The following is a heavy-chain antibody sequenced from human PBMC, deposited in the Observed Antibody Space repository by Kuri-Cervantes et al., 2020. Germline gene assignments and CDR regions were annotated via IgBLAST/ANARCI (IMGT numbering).Heavy chain of an antibody. V-gene: IGHV4-34*01. CDR1: GGSLSGYY. CDR3: ARGPENTNGFYFDY. J-gene: IGHJ4*02. Sequence: GSLRLSCAVYGGSLSGYYWSWIRQPPGKGLEWIGEINHSGSSIYNPSLKSRVTVSIDTSKNQFSLTLTSVTAADTALYYCARGPENTNGFYFDYWGQGALVTVSS. CDR2: INHSGSS. D-gene: IGHD2-8*01.